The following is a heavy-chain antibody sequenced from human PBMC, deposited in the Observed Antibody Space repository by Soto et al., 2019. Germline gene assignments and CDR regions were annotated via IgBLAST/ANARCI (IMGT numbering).Heavy chain of an antibody. Sequence: PTEALSLTCTFNGGSISIGGYYWSWIRQHPGQGLEWIRYLYYSGSTYYNPSLKSRVTISVDTSKNQFSLKLSSVTAADTAVYYCARATLEFNDYGDTYYFDYWGQGTMVTVSS. D-gene: IGHD4-17*01. CDR3: ARATLEFNDYGDTYYFDY. V-gene: IGHV4-31*03. CDR2: LYYSGST. J-gene: IGHJ4*02. CDR1: GGSISIGGYY.